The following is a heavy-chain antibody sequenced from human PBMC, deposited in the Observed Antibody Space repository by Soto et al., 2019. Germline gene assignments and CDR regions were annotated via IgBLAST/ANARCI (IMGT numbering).Heavy chain of an antibody. Sequence: SETLSLTCTVSGGSISSYYWSWIRQPPGKGLEWIGYIYYSGSTNYNPSLKSRVTISVDTSKNQFSLKLSPVTAADTAVYYCARPQESSVWAFDYWGEGTLVTVAS. CDR2: IYYSGST. D-gene: IGHD6-19*01. CDR1: GGSISSYY. J-gene: IGHJ4*02. CDR3: ARPQESSVWAFDY. V-gene: IGHV4-59*01.